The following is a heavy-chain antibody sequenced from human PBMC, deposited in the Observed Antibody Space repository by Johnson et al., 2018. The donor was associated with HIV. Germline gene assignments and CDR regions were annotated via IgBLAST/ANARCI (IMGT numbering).Heavy chain of an antibody. CDR3: TRRGYYDSSGYAFDI. V-gene: IGHV3-30*02. D-gene: IGHD3-22*01. CDR1: GFTFSIYG. CDR2: IRYDGSNK. Sequence: QVQLVESGGGVVQPGGSLRLSCAASGFTFSIYGMHWVRQAPGKGLEWVAFIRYDGSNKYYADSVKGRFTISRDNSKNTLYLQMNSLKTEDTAVYYCTRRGYYDSSGYAFDIWGQGTMVTVSS. J-gene: IGHJ3*02.